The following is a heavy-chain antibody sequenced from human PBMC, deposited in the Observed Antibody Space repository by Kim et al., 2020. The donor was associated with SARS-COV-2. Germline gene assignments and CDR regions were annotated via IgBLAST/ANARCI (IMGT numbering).Heavy chain of an antibody. V-gene: IGHV5-51*01. CDR2: IYPGDSDT. Sequence: GESLKISCKGSGYSFTSYWIGWVRQMPGKGLEWMGIIYPGDSDTRYSPSFQGQVTISADKSISTAYLQWSSLKASDTAMYYCARRELAAGTGNWFDPWGQGTLVTVSS. CDR3: ARRELAAGTGNWFDP. D-gene: IGHD6-13*01. CDR1: GYSFTSYW. J-gene: IGHJ5*02.